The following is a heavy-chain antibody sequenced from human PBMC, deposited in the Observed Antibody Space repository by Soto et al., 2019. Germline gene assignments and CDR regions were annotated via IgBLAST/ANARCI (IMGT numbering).Heavy chain of an antibody. Sequence: GGSLRLSCAASGFTFSSYAMHWVRQAPGKGLEWVAVISYDGSNKYYADSVKGRFTISRDNSKNTLYLQMNSLRAEDTAVYYCARGDYYFDYWGQGTLVTVSS. V-gene: IGHV3-30-3*01. CDR3: ARGDYYFDY. CDR1: GFTFSSYA. D-gene: IGHD2-21*02. CDR2: ISYDGSNK. J-gene: IGHJ4*02.